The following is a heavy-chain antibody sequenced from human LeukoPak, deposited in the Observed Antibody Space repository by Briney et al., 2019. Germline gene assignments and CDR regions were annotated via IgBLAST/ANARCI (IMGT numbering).Heavy chain of an antibody. CDR3: ARHGCSAGGCPFQH. D-gene: IGHD2-15*01. J-gene: IGHJ1*01. CDR1: GFTFDDYG. Sequence: GSLRLSCAASGFTFDDYGMSWVRQAPGKGLEWIGYIYYSGSTNYSPSLKSRVTISVDTSKNQFSLELSSVTAADTAVYYCARHGCSAGGCPFQHWGQGTLVTVSS. V-gene: IGHV4-59*08. CDR2: IYYSGST.